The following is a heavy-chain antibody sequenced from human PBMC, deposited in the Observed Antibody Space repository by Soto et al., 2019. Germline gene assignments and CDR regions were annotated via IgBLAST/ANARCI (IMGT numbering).Heavy chain of an antibody. Sequence: ASVKVSCKASGYTSADFGISWVRQAPGQGLEWMGWVSGNNGASNPAPKVQGRVTMTLDTSTGVSYMALRSLRSDDTAIYYCVRDQKYFRVNGNWFDSWGQGTLVTVSS. CDR2: VSGNNGAS. CDR1: GYTSADFG. D-gene: IGHD2-2*01. J-gene: IGHJ5*01. CDR3: VRDQKYFRVNGNWFDS. V-gene: IGHV1-18*04.